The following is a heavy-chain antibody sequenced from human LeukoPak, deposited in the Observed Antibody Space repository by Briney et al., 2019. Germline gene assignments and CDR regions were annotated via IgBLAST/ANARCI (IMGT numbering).Heavy chain of an antibody. V-gene: IGHV1-2*02. D-gene: IGHD1-26*01. CDR1: GYTFTGYY. Sequence: ASVKVSCKASGYTFTGYYMHWVRQAPGQGLEWMGWINPNSGGTNYAQKFQGRVTMTRDTSISTAYMELSRLRSDDTAVYYCARVAPVGAPEGPFDIWGQGTMVTVSS. CDR3: ARVAPVGAPEGPFDI. J-gene: IGHJ3*02. CDR2: INPNSGGT.